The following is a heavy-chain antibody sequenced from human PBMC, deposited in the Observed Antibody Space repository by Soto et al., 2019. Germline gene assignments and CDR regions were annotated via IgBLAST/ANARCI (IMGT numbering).Heavy chain of an antibody. D-gene: IGHD2-15*01. CDR2: TYYRSKWYN. CDR1: GDSVSSNSAA. V-gene: IGHV6-1*01. CDR3: AREVNSLRGYYYYGMDV. Sequence: SQTLSLTCAISGDSVSSNSAAWKWIRQCPSRALAWRGRTYYRSKWYNDYAVSVKSRITINPDTSKNQFSLQLNSVTPEDTAVYYCAREVNSLRGYYYYGMDVWGQATTVTVSS. J-gene: IGHJ6*02.